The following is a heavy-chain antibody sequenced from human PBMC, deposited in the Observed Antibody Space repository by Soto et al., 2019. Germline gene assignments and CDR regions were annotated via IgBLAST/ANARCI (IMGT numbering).Heavy chain of an antibody. CDR1: GFTFSSYA. Sequence: GGSLRLSCAASGFTFSSYAMSWVRQAPGKGLEWVSAISGSGGSTYYADSVKGRFTISRDNSKNTLYLQMNSLRAEDTAVYYCAKGTWFGEVHSAYYYYYGMDVWGQGTTVTVSS. J-gene: IGHJ6*02. V-gene: IGHV3-23*01. D-gene: IGHD3-10*01. CDR2: ISGSGGST. CDR3: AKGTWFGEVHSAYYYYYGMDV.